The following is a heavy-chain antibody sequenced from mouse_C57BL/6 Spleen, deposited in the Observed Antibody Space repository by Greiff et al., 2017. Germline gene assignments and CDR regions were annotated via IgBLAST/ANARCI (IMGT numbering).Heavy chain of an antibody. V-gene: IGHV3-6*01. Sequence: EVKLQESGPGLVKPSQSLSLTCSVTGYSITSGYYWNWIRQFPGNKLEWMGYISYDGSNNYNPSLKNRISITRDTSKNQFFLKLNSVTTEDTATYYCAREGDDYDSGFAYWGQGTLVTVSA. J-gene: IGHJ3*01. CDR1: GYSITSGYY. CDR3: AREGDDYDSGFAY. CDR2: ISYDGSN. D-gene: IGHD2-4*01.